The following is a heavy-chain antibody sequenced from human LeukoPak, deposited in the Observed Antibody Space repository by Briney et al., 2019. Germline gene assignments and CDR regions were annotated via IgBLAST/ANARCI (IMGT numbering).Heavy chain of an antibody. J-gene: IGHJ3*02. D-gene: IGHD3-10*01. CDR3: ARDNGYGFDAFDI. CDR2: IYHSGST. CDR1: GYSISSGYY. Sequence: SETLSLTCTVSGYSISSGYYWGWIRQPPGKGLEWIGSIYHSGSTYYNPSLKSRVTISVDTSKNQFSLKLSSVTAADTAVYYCARDNGYGFDAFDIWGQGTMVTVSS. V-gene: IGHV4-38-2*02.